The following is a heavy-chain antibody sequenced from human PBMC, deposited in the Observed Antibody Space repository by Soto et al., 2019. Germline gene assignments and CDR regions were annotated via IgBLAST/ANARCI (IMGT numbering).Heavy chain of an antibody. CDR1: GYTFTSYA. D-gene: IGHD2-15*01. J-gene: IGHJ6*02. V-gene: IGHV1-3*01. Sequence: ASVKVSCKASGYTFTSYAMHWVRQAPGQRXEWMGWINAGNGNTKYSQKFQGRVTITRDTSASTAYMELSSLRSEDTAVYYCARLDIVVVVAATTGDYYGMDVWGQGPTVTVSS. CDR2: INAGNGNT. CDR3: ARLDIVVVVAATTGDYYGMDV.